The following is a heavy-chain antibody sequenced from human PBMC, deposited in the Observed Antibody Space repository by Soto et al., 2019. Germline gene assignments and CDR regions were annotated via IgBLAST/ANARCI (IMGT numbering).Heavy chain of an antibody. V-gene: IGHV3-33*06. CDR2: ILYDGSNK. CDR3: AKDVSHKYYDILTGYSKDDYYYYGMDV. Sequence: PGGSLRLSCASSGFTFSTYGMHWVRQAPGKGLEWVAVILYDGSNKYYSDSVKGRFTISRDNSKNTLYLQMNSLRAEDTAVYYCAKDVSHKYYDILTGYSKDDYYYYGMDVWGQGTTVTVSS. J-gene: IGHJ6*02. CDR1: GFTFSTYG. D-gene: IGHD3-9*01.